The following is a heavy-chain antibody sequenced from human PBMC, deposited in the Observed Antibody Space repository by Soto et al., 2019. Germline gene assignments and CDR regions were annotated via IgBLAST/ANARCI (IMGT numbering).Heavy chain of an antibody. J-gene: IGHJ6*02. CDR3: ARDDEYSGNGMDV. CDR1: GFTFSNYG. Sequence: QVQLVESGGGVVQPGRSLRLSCAASGFTFSNYGMHWVRQAPGKGLVWVAVILNDGSNRYHADSVKDRFTTSRDNSKKRLYLQMNSLRAEYTAVYYCARDDEYSGNGMDVWGQGTTVTVS. D-gene: IGHD3-10*01. V-gene: IGHV3-33*01. CDR2: ILNDGSNR.